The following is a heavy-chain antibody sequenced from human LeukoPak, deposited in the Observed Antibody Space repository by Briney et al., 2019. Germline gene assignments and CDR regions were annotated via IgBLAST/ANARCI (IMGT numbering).Heavy chain of an antibody. CDR2: IYHSGST. V-gene: IGHV4-38-2*02. Sequence: SETLSLTCTVSGYSISSGYYWGWIRQPPGKGLEWIGSIYHSGSTNYNPSLKSRVTISVDTSKNQFSLKLSSVTAADTAVYYCARQEVRYGDYGYWGQGTLVTVSS. CDR3: ARQEVRYGDYGY. CDR1: GYSISSGYY. J-gene: IGHJ4*02. D-gene: IGHD4-17*01.